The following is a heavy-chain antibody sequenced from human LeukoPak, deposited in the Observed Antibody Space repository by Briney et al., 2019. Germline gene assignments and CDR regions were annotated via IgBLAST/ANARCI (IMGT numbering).Heavy chain of an antibody. CDR3: ARGSMAEDIVVVPLSSEYFQH. J-gene: IGHJ1*01. D-gene: IGHD2-2*01. V-gene: IGHV4-34*01. CDR1: GGSFSGYY. CDR2: INHSGST. Sequence: SETLSLTCAAYGGSFSGYYWSWIRQPPGKGLEWIGEINHSGSTNYNPSLKSRVTISVDTSKNQFSLKLSSVTAADTAVYYCARGSMAEDIVVVPLSSEYFQHWGQGTLVTVSS.